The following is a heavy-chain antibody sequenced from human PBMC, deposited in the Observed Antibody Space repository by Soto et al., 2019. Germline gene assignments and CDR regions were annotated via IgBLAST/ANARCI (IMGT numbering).Heavy chain of an antibody. V-gene: IGHV3-30*18. D-gene: IGHD3-3*01. CDR1: GFTFSNCG. Sequence: GGSLRLSCAASGFTFSNCGMHWVRQAPGKGLEWVAFISDDGSNKYYADSMKGRFTMSRDNSKRTLYLQMGSLRVEDTAVYYCTKRRNVLRFLEWSSGMEVWGQGTTVTVSS. J-gene: IGHJ6*02. CDR3: TKRRNVLRFLEWSSGMEV. CDR2: ISDDGSNK.